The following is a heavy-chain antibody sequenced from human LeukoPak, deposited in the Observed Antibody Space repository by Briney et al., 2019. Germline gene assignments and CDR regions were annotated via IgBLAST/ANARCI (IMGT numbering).Heavy chain of an antibody. CDR1: GGSISSYY. CDR2: IYYSGST. J-gene: IGHJ5*02. CDR3: ARMVRGVIWFDP. D-gene: IGHD3-10*01. Sequence: PSETLSLTCTVSGGSISSYYWSWIRQPPGKGLEWIGYIYYSGSTNYNPSLKSRVTISVDTSKNQFSLKLSSVTAADTAVYYCARMVRGVIWFDPWGQGTLVTVSS. V-gene: IGHV4-59*12.